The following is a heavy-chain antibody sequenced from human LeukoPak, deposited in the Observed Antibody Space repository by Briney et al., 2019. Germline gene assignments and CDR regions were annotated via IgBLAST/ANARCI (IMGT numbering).Heavy chain of an antibody. CDR2: ISSSGSTI. J-gene: IGHJ3*02. Sequence: GGSLRLSCAASGFTFSSYEMNWVRQAPGKGLEWVSYISSSGSTIYYADSVKGRFTISRDNAKNSLYLQMNSLRAEDTAVYYCAREHDSSGYIDAFDIWGQGTMVTVSS. V-gene: IGHV3-48*03. CDR1: GFTFSSYE. D-gene: IGHD3-22*01. CDR3: AREHDSSGYIDAFDI.